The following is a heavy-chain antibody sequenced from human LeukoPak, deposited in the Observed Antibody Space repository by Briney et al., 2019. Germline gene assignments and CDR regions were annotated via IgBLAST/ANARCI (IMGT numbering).Heavy chain of an antibody. CDR2: INPNSGGT. V-gene: IGHV1-2*04. CDR3: ARARGYSSFYGMDV. J-gene: IGHJ6*02. Sequence: ASVKVSCKASGYTFTGYYMHWVRQAPGQGLEWMGWINPNSGGTNYAQKFQGWVTMTRDTSISTAYMELSRLRSDDTAVYYCARARGYSSFYGMDVWGQGTTVTVSS. D-gene: IGHD5-18*01. CDR1: GYTFTGYY.